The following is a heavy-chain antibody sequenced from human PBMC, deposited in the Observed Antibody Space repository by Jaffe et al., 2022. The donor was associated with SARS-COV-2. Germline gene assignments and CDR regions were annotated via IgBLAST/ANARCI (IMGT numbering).Heavy chain of an antibody. CDR3: ARGLGYCSGGSCRRYYYGMDV. CDR2: ISSSSSTI. CDR1: GFTFSSYS. D-gene: IGHD2-15*01. Sequence: EVQLVESGGGLVQPGGSLRLSCAASGFTFSSYSMNWVRQAPGKGLEWVSYISSSSSTIYYADSVKGRFTISRDNAKNSLYLQMNSLRDEDTAVYYCARGLGYCSGGSCRRYYYGMDVWGQGTTVTVSS. V-gene: IGHV3-48*02. J-gene: IGHJ6*02.